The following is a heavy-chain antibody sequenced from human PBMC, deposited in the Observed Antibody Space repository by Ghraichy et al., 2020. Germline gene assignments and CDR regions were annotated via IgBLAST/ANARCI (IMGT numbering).Heavy chain of an antibody. CDR1: GGTFSSYA. J-gene: IGHJ6*02. CDR2: IIPIFGTA. D-gene: IGHD6-6*01. V-gene: IGHV1-69*13. Sequence: SVKVSCKASGGTFSSYAISWVRQAPGQGLEWMGGIIPIFGTANYAQKFQGRVTITADESTSTAYMELSSLRSEDTAVYYCARGSDSSSEYYYYYYGMDVWGQGTTVTVSS. CDR3: ARGSDSSSEYYYYYYGMDV.